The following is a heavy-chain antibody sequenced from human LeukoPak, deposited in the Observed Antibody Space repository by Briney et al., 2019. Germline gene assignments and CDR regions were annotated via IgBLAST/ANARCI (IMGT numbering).Heavy chain of an antibody. V-gene: IGHV4-59*08. J-gene: IGHJ4*02. D-gene: IGHD3-22*01. CDR3: ARHQGHDFYDSSGYYSFDY. CDR2: IYYTGST. Sequence: SETLSLTCIVSGGSINNYYWSWIRQPPGKGLEWIGYIYYTGSTNYSPSLKSRVTISADTSKSQFSLKLRSVTAADTAVYFCARHQGHDFYDSSGYYSFDYWGQGTLVTVSS. CDR1: GGSINNYY.